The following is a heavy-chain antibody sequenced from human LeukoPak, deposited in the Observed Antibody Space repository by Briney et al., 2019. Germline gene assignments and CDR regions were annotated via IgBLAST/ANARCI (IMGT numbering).Heavy chain of an antibody. CDR2: IIPIFDTA. V-gene: IGHV1-69*13. D-gene: IGHD6-19*01. CDR3: ARGAPIRVAVAATFDP. J-gene: IGHJ5*02. Sequence: SVKVSCKASGGTFSSYAISWVRQAPGQGLEWMGGIIPIFDTANYAQKFQGRVTITADESTSTAYMELSSLRSEDTAVYYCARGAPIRVAVAATFDPWGQGTLVTVPS. CDR1: GGTFSSYA.